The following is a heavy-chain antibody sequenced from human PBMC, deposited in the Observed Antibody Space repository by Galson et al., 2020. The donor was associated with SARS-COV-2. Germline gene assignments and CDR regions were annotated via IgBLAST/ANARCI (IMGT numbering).Heavy chain of an antibody. D-gene: IGHD2-21*01. Sequence: GESLKISCAASGFTVSSNYMSWVRQAPGKGLEWVSVIYSGGSTYYADSVKGRFTISRDNSKNTLYLQMNSLRAEDTAVYYCARIGRTSFDLWGRGTLVTVSS. CDR1: GFTVSSNY. CDR2: IYSGGST. J-gene: IGHJ2*01. CDR3: ARIGRTSFDL. V-gene: IGHV3-53*01.